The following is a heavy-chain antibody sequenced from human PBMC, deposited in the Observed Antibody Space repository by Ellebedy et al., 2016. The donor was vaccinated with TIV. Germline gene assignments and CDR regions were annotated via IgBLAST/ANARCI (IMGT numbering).Heavy chain of an antibody. J-gene: IGHJ4*02. D-gene: IGHD5-18*01. Sequence: PGGSLRLSCAASGFTFSNYAMSCVRQAPGKGLEWVSAISGSDGSTYYADSVKGRFPISRDNSKNTLYLQMNSLRAEDTAVYYCASYVDTAMVFDYWGQGTLVTVSS. V-gene: IGHV3-23*01. CDR2: ISGSDGST. CDR1: GFTFSNYA. CDR3: ASYVDTAMVFDY.